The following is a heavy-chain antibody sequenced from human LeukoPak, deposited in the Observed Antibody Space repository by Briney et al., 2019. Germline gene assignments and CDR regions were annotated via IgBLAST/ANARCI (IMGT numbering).Heavy chain of an antibody. CDR1: GFTFSSYS. V-gene: IGHV4-59*01. Sequence: GSLRLSCAASGFTFSSYSMNWVRQAPGKGLEWIGYIYYSGSTNYNPSLKSRVTISVDTSKNQFSLKLSSVTAADTAVYYCATSTVTTPYFDYWGQGTLVTVSS. CDR2: IYYSGST. J-gene: IGHJ4*02. CDR3: ATSTVTTPYFDY. D-gene: IGHD4-17*01.